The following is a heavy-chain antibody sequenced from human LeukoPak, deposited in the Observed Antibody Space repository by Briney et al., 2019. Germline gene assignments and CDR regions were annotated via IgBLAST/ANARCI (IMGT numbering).Heavy chain of an antibody. CDR1: GYTFTGYY. D-gene: IGHD6-13*01. V-gene: IGHV1-2*04. CDR2: INPNSGGT. CDR3: ARARIFSKTAAGDTFDY. J-gene: IGHJ4*02. Sequence: ASVKVSCKASGYTFTGYYMHWVRQAPGQGLEWMGWINPNSGGTNYAQKFQGWVTMTRDTSISTAYMELSRLRSEDTAVYYCARARIFSKTAAGDTFDYWGQGTLATVSS.